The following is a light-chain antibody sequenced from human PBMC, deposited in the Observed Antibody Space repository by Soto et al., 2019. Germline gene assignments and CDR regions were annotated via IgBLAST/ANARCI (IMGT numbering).Light chain of an antibody. CDR2: DAS. V-gene: IGKV3-11*02. J-gene: IGKJ4*01. CDR3: QPRSPWPPLS. CDR1: QSVGSY. Sequence: EIVVTQSPATLSLSPGERATLSCRTSQSVGSYLAWYQKKPGKAPRLLIYDASNRATGIPARFSVSGYGRDFTLTISSLETEDFAVYYCQPRSPWPPLSFGGGTQVEIK.